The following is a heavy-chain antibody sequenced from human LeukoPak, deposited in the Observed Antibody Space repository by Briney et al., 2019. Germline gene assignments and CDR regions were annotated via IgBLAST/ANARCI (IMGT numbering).Heavy chain of an antibody. CDR3: AKDLDSYGCY. CDR1: GFTFSSYA. J-gene: IGHJ4*02. Sequence: GGPLRLSCAASGFTFSSYAMSWVRQAPGKGLEWVSTISGSSGSTYYADSVKGRFTISRDNSKNTLYLQMNSLRAEDTAVYYCAKDLDSYGCYWGQGTLVTVSS. CDR2: ISGSSGST. D-gene: IGHD5-18*01. V-gene: IGHV3-23*01.